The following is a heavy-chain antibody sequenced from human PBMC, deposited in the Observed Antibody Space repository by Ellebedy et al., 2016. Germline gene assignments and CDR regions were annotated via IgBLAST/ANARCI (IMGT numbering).Heavy chain of an antibody. CDR1: GGSFSGYY. J-gene: IGHJ4*02. D-gene: IGHD3-10*01. CDR2: INHSGST. V-gene: IGHV4-34*01. CDR3: ARDYYGSLDY. Sequence: SETLSLXXAVYGGSFSGYYWTWIRQPPGKGLEWIGEINHSGSTNYNPSLKSRLTISVDTSKNQFSLKLSSVTGADTAVYYCARDYYGSLDYWGQGILVTVSS.